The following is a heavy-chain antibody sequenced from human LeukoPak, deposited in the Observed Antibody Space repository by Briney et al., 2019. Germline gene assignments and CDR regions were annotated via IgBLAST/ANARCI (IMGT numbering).Heavy chain of an antibody. J-gene: IGHJ3*02. CDR1: GFTFSIYS. CDR3: AGGASDFDI. CDR2: ISSSGGYI. D-gene: IGHD1-26*01. V-gene: IGHV3-21*01. Sequence: GGSLRLSCAASGFTFSIYSMNWGCQAPGEGLGWVSSISSSGGYIYYADSVKGRFTISRDNAKNSLYLQMNSLRDEDTAVYYCAGGASDFDIWGQGTMVTVSS.